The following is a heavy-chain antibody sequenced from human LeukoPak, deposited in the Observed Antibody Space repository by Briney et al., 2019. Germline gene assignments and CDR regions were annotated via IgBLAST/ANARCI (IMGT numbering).Heavy chain of an antibody. D-gene: IGHD6-13*01. CDR1: GFTFSSYG. V-gene: IGHV3-30*18. J-gene: IGHJ1*01. CDR3: AKDLRQQLVLEDFQH. CDR2: ISYDGSNK. Sequence: PGGSLRLSCAASGFTFSSYGMHWVRQAPGKGLEWVAVISYDGSNKYYADSVKGRFTISRDNSKNTLYLQMNSLRAGDTAVYYCAKDLRQQLVLEDFQHGGQGTLVTVSS.